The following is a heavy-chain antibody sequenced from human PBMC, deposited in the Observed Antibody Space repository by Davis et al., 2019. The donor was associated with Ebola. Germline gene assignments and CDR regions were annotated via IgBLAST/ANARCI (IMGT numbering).Heavy chain of an antibody. CDR1: GYNFNSYG. CDR3: ARDVLWFRELLYPYYYYYGMDV. J-gene: IGHJ6*02. D-gene: IGHD3-10*01. CDR2: ISAYNGNT. Sequence: AASVKVSCKAAGYNFNSYGISWVRQAPGQGLEWMGWISAYNGNTNYAQKLQGRVTMTTDTSTSTAYMELRSLRSDDTAVYYCARDVLWFRELLYPYYYYYGMDVWGQGTTVTVSS. V-gene: IGHV1-18*01.